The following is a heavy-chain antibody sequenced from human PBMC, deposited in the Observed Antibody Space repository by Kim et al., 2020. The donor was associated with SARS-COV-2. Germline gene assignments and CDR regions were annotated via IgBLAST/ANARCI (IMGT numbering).Heavy chain of an antibody. CDR1: GFTFSSYS. CDR3: ARGICSICYSSYW. V-gene: IGHV3-21*01. Sequence: GGSLRLSCAASGFTFSSYSMNWVRQAPGKGLEWVSAIRSGGSIIYYADSVKGRFTISRDNAKNTLYLQMNSLTAEDTAVYYCARGICSICYSSYW. D-gene: IGHD2-15*01. J-gene: IGHJ2*01. CDR2: IRSGGSII.